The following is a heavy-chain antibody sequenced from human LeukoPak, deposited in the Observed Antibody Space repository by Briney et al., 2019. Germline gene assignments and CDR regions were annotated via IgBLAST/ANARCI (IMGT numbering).Heavy chain of an antibody. D-gene: IGHD3-10*01. J-gene: IGHJ4*02. CDR1: GGSISSYY. CDR3: AGQNGSGMNPFDY. Sequence: ETLSLTRTVSGGSISSYYWSWIRQPPGKGLEWVSVIYSGGSTYYADSVKGRFTISRDNSKNTLYLQMNSLRAEDTAVYYCAGQNGSGMNPFDYWGQGTLVTVSS. V-gene: IGHV3-53*01. CDR2: IYSGGST.